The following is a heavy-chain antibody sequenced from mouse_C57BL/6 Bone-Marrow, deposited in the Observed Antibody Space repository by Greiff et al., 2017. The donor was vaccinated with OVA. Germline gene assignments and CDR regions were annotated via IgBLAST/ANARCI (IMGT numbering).Heavy chain of an antibody. CDR2: IYPENGDT. Sequence: VQLQQSGAELVRPGASVKLSCTASGFNIKDDYMHWVKQRPEQGLEWIGWIYPENGDTEYASKFTGKATITADTYSTTAYLQLSSRTSEYTAVEYCTRRGNCDDWGQGTTLTVSA. D-gene: IGHD2-1*01. J-gene: IGHJ2*01. CDR1: GFNIKDDY. CDR3: TRRGNCDD. V-gene: IGHV14-4*01.